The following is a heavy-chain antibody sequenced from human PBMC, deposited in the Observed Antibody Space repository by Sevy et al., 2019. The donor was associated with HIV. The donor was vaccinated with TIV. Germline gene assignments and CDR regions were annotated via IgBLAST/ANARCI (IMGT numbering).Heavy chain of an antibody. J-gene: IGHJ4*02. CDR1: GYSISSDYY. CDR2: IYHSGYS. V-gene: IGHV4-38-2*01. D-gene: IGHD6-19*01. CDR3: ARAIGTQVAGLYYFDY. Sequence: SETLSLTCAVSGYSISSDYYWCWIRQPPGKGLEWIGSIYHSGYSYYNPSLKSRVTISVDTSKNQFSLKLSSVIAADTAVFYCARAIGTQVAGLYYFDYWGQGTLVTVSS.